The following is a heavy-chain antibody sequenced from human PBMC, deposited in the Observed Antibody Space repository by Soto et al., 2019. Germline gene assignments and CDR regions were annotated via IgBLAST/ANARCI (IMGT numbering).Heavy chain of an antibody. CDR3: ARRGSGSSYGY. D-gene: IGHD1-26*01. CDR2: ISGSGGST. V-gene: IGHV3-23*01. Sequence: EVQLLESGGGLVQPGGSLRLSCAASGFTFSSYAMRWVRQAPVKGLEWVSAISGSGGSTYYADSVKGRFTISRDNSKNTLYLQMNSLRAEDTAVYYCARRGSGSSYGYWGQGTLVTVSS. J-gene: IGHJ4*02. CDR1: GFTFSSYA.